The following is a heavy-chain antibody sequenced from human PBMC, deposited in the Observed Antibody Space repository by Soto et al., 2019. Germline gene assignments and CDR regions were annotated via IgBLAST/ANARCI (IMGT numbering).Heavy chain of an antibody. J-gene: IGHJ3*02. D-gene: IGHD6-19*01. CDR1: GGSISSYY. CDR2: IYYSGST. CDR3: ARSLGLDAFDI. Sequence: PSETLSLTCTVSGGSISSYYWSWIRQPPGKGLEWIGYIYYSGSTNYNPSLKSRVTISVDTSKNQFSLKLSSVTAADTAVYYCARSLGLDAFDIWGQGTMVTVSS. V-gene: IGHV4-59*01.